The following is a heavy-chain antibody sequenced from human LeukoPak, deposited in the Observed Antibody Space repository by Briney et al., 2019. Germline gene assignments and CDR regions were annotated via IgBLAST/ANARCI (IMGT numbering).Heavy chain of an antibody. J-gene: IGHJ6*02. CDR1: GGTFSSYA. V-gene: IGHV1-69*04. D-gene: IGHD2-15*01. CDR2: IIPILGMA. CDR3: AIDNSIVAVVAATNPGYYYYYGMDV. Sequence: SVKVSCKASGGTFSSYAISWVRQAPGQGLEWMGRIIPILGMANYAQKFQGRVTITADKSTSTAYMELSSLRSEDTAVYYCAIDNSIVAVVAATNPGYYYYYGMDVWGQGTTVTVSS.